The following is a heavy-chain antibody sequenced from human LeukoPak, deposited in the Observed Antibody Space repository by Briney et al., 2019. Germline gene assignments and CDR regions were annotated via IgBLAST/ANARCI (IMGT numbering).Heavy chain of an antibody. CDR2: ISAYNGNT. Sequence: ASVKVSCKASGYTFTSPGISWVRQAPGQGLEWMGWISAYNGNTNYAQKLQGRVTMTTDTSTSTAYMELRSLRSDDTAVYYCARVTEAYDFWSGIHQNYYMDVWGKGTTVTVSS. CDR1: GYTFTSPG. D-gene: IGHD3-3*01. J-gene: IGHJ6*03. V-gene: IGHV1-18*01. CDR3: ARVTEAYDFWSGIHQNYYMDV.